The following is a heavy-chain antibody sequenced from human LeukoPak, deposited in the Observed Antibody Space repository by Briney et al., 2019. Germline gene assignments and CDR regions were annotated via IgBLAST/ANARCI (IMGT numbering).Heavy chain of an antibody. J-gene: IGHJ4*02. Sequence: GGSLRLSCAASGFTFSSYTMNWVRQAPGKGLEWVSSIGSGSSAIYCADSVKGRFTISRDNAKNSLYLQMNSLRDEDTAVYYCARVKGVFAPFDSWGQGTLVTVSS. CDR2: IGSGSSAI. D-gene: IGHD2-8*01. V-gene: IGHV3-48*02. CDR1: GFTFSSYT. CDR3: ARVKGVFAPFDS.